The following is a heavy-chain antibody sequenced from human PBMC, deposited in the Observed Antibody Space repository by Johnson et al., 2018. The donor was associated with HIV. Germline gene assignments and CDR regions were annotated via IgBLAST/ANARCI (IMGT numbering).Heavy chain of an antibody. J-gene: IGHJ3*02. V-gene: IGHV3-7*05. Sequence: EVQLVESGGGLVQPGGSLRLSCAASGFTFSSYWMSWVRQAPGKGLEWVANIKQDGSEKYYVDSVKGRFTISRDNAKNSLYLQMNSLRAEDTSVYYCARAHPPIVVVPAAMLAFDIWGQGTMVTVSS. CDR3: ARAHPPIVVVPAAMLAFDI. CDR1: GFTFSSYW. D-gene: IGHD2-2*01. CDR2: IKQDGSEK.